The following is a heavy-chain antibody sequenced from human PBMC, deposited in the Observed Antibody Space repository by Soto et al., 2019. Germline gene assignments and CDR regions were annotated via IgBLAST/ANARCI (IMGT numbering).Heavy chain of an antibody. Sequence: QVQLVQSGAEVKKPGASVTVSCTAPAYAFTDYYIHWVRQAPGQGPEWMGWINPQSGVTKSAQKFQGRVTMTRDTSISTAYMDLNRLESDDTAVYYCVRATKVFGGWFDPWGQGTLVTVSS. V-gene: IGHV1-2*02. D-gene: IGHD3-10*02. CDR1: AYAFTDYY. J-gene: IGHJ5*02. CDR3: VRATKVFGGWFDP. CDR2: INPQSGVT.